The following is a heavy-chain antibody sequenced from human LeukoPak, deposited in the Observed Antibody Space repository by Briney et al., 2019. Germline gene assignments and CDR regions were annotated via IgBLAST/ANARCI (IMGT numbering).Heavy chain of an antibody. CDR2: IYYSGST. D-gene: IGHD3-3*01. J-gene: IGHJ5*02. CDR1: GGSISSHY. V-gene: IGHV4-59*11. Sequence: SETLSLTCTVSGGSISSHYWSWIRQPPGKGLEWIGYIYYSGSTNYNPSLKSRVTISVDTSKNQFSLKLSSVTAADTAVYYCARYDFWSGYYSVGWFDPWGQGTPVTVSS. CDR3: ARYDFWSGYYSVGWFDP.